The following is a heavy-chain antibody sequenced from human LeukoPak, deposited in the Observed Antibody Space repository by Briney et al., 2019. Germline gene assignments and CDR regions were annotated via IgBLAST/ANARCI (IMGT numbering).Heavy chain of an antibody. V-gene: IGHV4-59*01. CDR3: ARDRPGGSSLDY. CDR2: IYYTGST. Sequence: SETLSLTCTVSGGSISSYYWSWIQQPPGKGLEWIGYIYYTGSTNYNPSLKSRVTISVDTSKNQFSLKLSSVTAADTAVYYCARDRPGGSSLDYWGQGTLVTVSS. J-gene: IGHJ4*02. D-gene: IGHD6-13*01. CDR1: GGSISSYY.